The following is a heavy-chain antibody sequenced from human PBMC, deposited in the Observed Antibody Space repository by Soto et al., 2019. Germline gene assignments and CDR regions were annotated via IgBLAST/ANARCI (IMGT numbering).Heavy chain of an antibody. CDR2: IYSSGST. V-gene: IGHV4-59*01. CDR3: ARAGYDILTGPGAFDI. J-gene: IGHJ3*02. D-gene: IGHD3-9*01. Sequence: SETLSLTCTVSGGSISSYYWSWIRQPPGKGLEWIGHIYSSGSTNYNPSLKSRVTISVDTSKNQFSLKLRSVTAADTAVYYCARAGYDILTGPGAFDIWGQGTMVTVSS. CDR1: GGSISSYY.